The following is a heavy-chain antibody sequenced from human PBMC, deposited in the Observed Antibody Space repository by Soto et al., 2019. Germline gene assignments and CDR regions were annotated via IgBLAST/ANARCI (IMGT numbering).Heavy chain of an antibody. V-gene: IGHV3-7*01. CDR1: GFTFSSYW. D-gene: IGHD2-2*03. Sequence: PGGSLRLSCAASGFTFSSYWMSWVRQAPGKGLEWVANIKQDGSEKYYVDSVKGRLTISRDNAKNSLYLQMNSLRAEDTAVYYCASSTTLGYCSSTSCYKMDVWGKGTTVTVSS. CDR2: IKQDGSEK. CDR3: ASSTTLGYCSSTSCYKMDV. J-gene: IGHJ6*03.